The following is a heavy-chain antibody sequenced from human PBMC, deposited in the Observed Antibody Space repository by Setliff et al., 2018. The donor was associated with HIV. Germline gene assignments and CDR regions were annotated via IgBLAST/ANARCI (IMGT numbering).Heavy chain of an antibody. D-gene: IGHD3-22*01. V-gene: IGHV3-23*01. J-gene: IGHJ5*01. CDR1: GFTFSSYA. Sequence: PGGSLRLSCAASGFTFSSYAMSWVRQTPGKGLEWVSAVSGGGGSTYYADSVKGRFTISRDNSKNTLYLQMNSLRAEDTAVYYCAKERNPYDYDSSGYSWFDSWGQGTLVTVSS. CDR2: VSGGGGST. CDR3: AKERNPYDYDSSGYSWFDS.